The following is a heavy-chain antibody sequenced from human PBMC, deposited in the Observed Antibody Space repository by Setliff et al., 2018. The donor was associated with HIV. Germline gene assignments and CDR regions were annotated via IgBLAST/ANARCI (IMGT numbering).Heavy chain of an antibody. J-gene: IGHJ4*02. D-gene: IGHD1-26*01. Sequence: GGSLRLSCAASGFTFSHHFMHWVRQAPGKGLEWVALMSYDGSNLYYTASVEGRFTISRDNSKNTLFLQMSNLRAEDTALYYCAKVMITTTWAFDFWGQGTPVTVSS. CDR3: AKVMITTTWAFDF. CDR2: MSYDGSNL. CDR1: GFTFSHHF. V-gene: IGHV3-30*04.